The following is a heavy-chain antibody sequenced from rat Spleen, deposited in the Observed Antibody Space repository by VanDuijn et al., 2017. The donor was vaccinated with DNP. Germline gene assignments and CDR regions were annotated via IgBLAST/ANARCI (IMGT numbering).Heavy chain of an antibody. V-gene: IGHV2-32*01. CDR2: MWSNGDT. CDR3: ARVKADWELYFDY. D-gene: IGHD5-1*01. Sequence: VQLKESGPGLVQPSQTLSLTCTVSGFSLAIYHVHWVRQPPGNGLEWMGVMWSNGDTSYNSALKSRLSINRDTSKNQVFLKMNSLQTDDTGTYYCARVKADWELYFDYWGQGVMVTVSS. J-gene: IGHJ2*01. CDR1: GFSLAIYH.